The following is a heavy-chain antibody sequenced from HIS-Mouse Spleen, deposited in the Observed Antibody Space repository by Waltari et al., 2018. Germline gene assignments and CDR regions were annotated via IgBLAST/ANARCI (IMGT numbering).Heavy chain of an antibody. CDR3: ARHQAYYFDY. V-gene: IGHV1-2*02. J-gene: IGHJ4*02. CDR2: SNPNSGGT. Sequence: QVQLVQSGAEVKKPGASVKVSCKASGYTFTGYYMHWVRQAPGQGLGWMGWSNPNSGGTNYAKKFQGRVTMTRDTSISTAYMELSRLRSDDTAVYYCARHQAYYFDYWGQGTLVTVSS. CDR1: GYTFTGYY.